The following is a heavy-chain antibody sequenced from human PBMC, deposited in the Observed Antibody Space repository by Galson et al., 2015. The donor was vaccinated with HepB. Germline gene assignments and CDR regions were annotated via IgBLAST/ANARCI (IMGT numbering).Heavy chain of an antibody. Sequence: SVKVSCKASGYTFTSYGISWVRQAPGQGLEWMGWISAYNGNTNYAQKLQGRVTMTTDTSTSTAYMELRSLRSDDTAVYYCARAFPEPHNIGLELREFDYWGQGTLVTVSS. CDR2: ISAYNGNT. J-gene: IGHJ4*02. D-gene: IGHD1-7*01. V-gene: IGHV1-18*01. CDR1: GYTFTSYG. CDR3: ARAFPEPHNIGLELREFDY.